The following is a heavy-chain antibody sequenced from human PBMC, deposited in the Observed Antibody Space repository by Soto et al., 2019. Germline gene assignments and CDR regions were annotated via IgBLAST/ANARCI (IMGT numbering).Heavy chain of an antibody. CDR1: GLIGNNNF. CDR3: ARDTPGPFSFDP. CDR2: INPEGRT. J-gene: IGHJ5*02. Sequence: GGSLRLSCEASGLIGNNNFMNWVRQAPGRGLEWVSVINPEGRTYYADSVKDRFTISRDTSKNTLYLQMNSLRVEDTAVYYCARDTPGPFSFDPWGQGTQVTGS. V-gene: IGHV3-66*01.